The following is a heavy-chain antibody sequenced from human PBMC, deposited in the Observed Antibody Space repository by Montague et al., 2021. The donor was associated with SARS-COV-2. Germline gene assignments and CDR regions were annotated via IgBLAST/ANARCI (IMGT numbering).Heavy chain of an antibody. D-gene: IGHD4-17*01. CDR3: ARDGDYGGTWYSFLQN. J-gene: IGHJ1*01. CDR1: GDSVSSDTAA. V-gene: IGHV6-1*01. CDR2: TFYRSQWHT. Sequence: CAISGDSVSSDTAAWHWIRQSPSRGLEWLGRTFYRSQWHTDSAASVRSRISFSGDISKNQFSLHLNSVTPEDTAIYYCARDGDYGGTWYSFLQNWGQGTLGHVPS.